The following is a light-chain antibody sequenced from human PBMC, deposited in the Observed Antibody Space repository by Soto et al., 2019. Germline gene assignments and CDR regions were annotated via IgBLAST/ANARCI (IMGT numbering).Light chain of an antibody. CDR3: QQFNSYPLT. CDR1: QGISSA. CDR2: DAS. Sequence: AIQLTQSPSSLSASVRDTVTISCRASQGISSALAWYQQEPGKAPKLLIYDASSLESGVPSRFSGSGSGTDFTLTISSLQPEDYATYYCQQFNSYPLTFGGGTKVEIK. J-gene: IGKJ4*01. V-gene: IGKV1-13*02.